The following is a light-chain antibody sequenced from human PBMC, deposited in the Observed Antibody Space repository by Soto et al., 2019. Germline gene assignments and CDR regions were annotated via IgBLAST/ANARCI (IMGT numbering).Light chain of an antibody. Sequence: DIQMTQSPSTLSASVGDIVTITCRASQSISSWLAWYQQKPGKAPKFLIYKASTLESGVPSRFSCSGSGTEFTLTISSVQPDDFATYYCQHYNNHSPGTFGQGTKVDIK. CDR3: QHYNNHSPGT. V-gene: IGKV1-5*03. J-gene: IGKJ1*01. CDR2: KAS. CDR1: QSISSW.